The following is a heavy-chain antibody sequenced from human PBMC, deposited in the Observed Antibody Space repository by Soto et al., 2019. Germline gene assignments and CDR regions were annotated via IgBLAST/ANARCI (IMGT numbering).Heavy chain of an antibody. CDR1: GTDINTYS. V-gene: IGHV4-4*07. J-gene: IGHJ6*02. Sequence: SEALSLTCSVSGTDINTYSWTWIRQPAGKGLEWIGRIYTSASINYNPSLKGRVTLSVDTSTNQVSLRLASVTAADTAIYYCARDREAGYNFYYGMDVWGQGTTVTVSS. CDR2: IYTSASI. D-gene: IGHD6-19*01. CDR3: ARDREAGYNFYYGMDV.